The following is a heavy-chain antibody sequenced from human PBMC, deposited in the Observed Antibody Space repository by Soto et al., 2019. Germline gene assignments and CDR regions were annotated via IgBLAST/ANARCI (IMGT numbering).Heavy chain of an antibody. J-gene: IGHJ6*02. CDR1: GGTFSSYA. Sequence: ASVKVSCKASGGTFSSYAISWVRQAPGQGLEWMGGIIPIFGTANYAQKLKGRVTITADESTSTAYLELSSLRFEDTAVYYCARNYGGKSWALYYYYYGMDVWGQGTTVTVSS. D-gene: IGHD4-17*01. V-gene: IGHV1-69*13. CDR2: IIPIFGTA. CDR3: ARNYGGKSWALYYYYYGMDV.